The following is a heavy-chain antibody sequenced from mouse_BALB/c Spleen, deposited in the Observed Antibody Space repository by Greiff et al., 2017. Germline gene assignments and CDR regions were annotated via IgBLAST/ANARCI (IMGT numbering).Heavy chain of an antibody. CDR1: GFTFSSFG. Sequence: EVMLVESGGGLVQPGGSRKLSCAASGFTFSSFGMHWVRQAPEKGLEWVAYISSGSSTIYYADTVKGRFTISRDNPKNTLFLQMTSLRSEDTAMYYCARHYGRRAMDYWGQGTSVTVSS. D-gene: IGHD1-1*01. CDR2: ISSGSSTI. J-gene: IGHJ4*01. CDR3: ARHYGRRAMDY. V-gene: IGHV5-17*02.